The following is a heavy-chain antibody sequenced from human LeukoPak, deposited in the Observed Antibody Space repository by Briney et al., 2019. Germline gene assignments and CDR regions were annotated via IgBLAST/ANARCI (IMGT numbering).Heavy chain of an antibody. Sequence: SETLSLTCTVSGGSISSYYWSWIRQPAGKGLEWIGRIYTSGSTNYSPSLKSRVTMSVDTSKNQFSLKLSSVTAADTAVYYCAREAGFYYGSGSPYYYMDVWGKGTTVTISS. V-gene: IGHV4-4*07. CDR3: AREAGFYYGSGSPYYYMDV. CDR2: IYTSGST. D-gene: IGHD3-10*01. CDR1: GGSISSYY. J-gene: IGHJ6*03.